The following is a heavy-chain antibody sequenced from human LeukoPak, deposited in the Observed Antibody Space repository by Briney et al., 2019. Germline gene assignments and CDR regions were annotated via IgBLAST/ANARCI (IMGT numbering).Heavy chain of an antibody. D-gene: IGHD7-27*01. CDR1: GGSISSSSYY. CDR3: ASLGPRKTIDY. J-gene: IGHJ4*02. V-gene: IGHV4-39*07. CDR2: IYYSGST. Sequence: SETLSLTCTVSGGSISSSSYYWGWIRQPPGKGLEWIGSIYYSGSTYYNPSLKSRVTISVDTSKNQFSLKLSSVTAADTAVYYCASLGPRKTIDYWGQGTLVTVSS.